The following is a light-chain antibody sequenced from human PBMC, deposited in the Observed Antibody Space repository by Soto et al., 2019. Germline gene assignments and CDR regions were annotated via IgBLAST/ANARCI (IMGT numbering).Light chain of an antibody. V-gene: IGLV2-23*01. J-gene: IGLJ2*01. Sequence: QSALTQPASVSGSPGQSITISCTGTSSDIGTYNLVSWYQQHPGNAPKLMIYEGNKRPSGVSDRFSCSKSGNTASLTISGLQSEDEADYYCCSYAGSSTVLFGGGTKLTVL. CDR2: EGN. CDR1: SSDIGTYNL. CDR3: CSYAGSSTVL.